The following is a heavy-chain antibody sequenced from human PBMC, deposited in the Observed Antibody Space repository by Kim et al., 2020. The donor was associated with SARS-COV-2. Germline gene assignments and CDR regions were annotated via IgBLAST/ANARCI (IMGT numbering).Heavy chain of an antibody. Sequence: GGSLRLSCAASGFTFDDYGMSWVRQAPGKGLELVSGINWNGGSTGYADSVKGRFTISRDNAKNSLYPQMNSLRAEDTALYYCARDGTLGFYDSSGYYRWYFDYWGQGTLVTVSS. J-gene: IGHJ4*02. D-gene: IGHD3-22*01. CDR2: INWNGGST. CDR3: ARDGTLGFYDSSGYYRWYFDY. V-gene: IGHV3-20*04. CDR1: GFTFDDYG.